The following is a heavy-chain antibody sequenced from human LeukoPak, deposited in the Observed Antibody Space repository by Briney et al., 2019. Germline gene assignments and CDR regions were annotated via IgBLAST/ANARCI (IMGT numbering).Heavy chain of an antibody. J-gene: IGHJ3*02. CDR1: GGSITSSIYY. Sequence: SETLSLTCTVSGGSITSSIYYWGWIRQPPGKRLEWIASIYYTGSTYYKPSLKSRVTISVDTSKNQFSLKLSSVTAADTAVYYCAREMKTYRPDAFDIWGQGTMGTVSS. V-gene: IGHV4-39*07. D-gene: IGHD3-16*02. CDR2: IYYTGST. CDR3: AREMKTYRPDAFDI.